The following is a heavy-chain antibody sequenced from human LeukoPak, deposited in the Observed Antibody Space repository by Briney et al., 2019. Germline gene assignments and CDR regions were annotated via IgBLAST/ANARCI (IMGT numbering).Heavy chain of an antibody. CDR3: AKALIPDYYFDY. CDR2: ISGSGGST. Sequence: GGSLRLSCAASGFTFSSYAMSWVRQAPGEGLGGVSAISGSGGSTYYADSVKGRFTISRDNSKNTLYLQMNSLRAEDTAVYYCAKALIPDYYFDYWGQGTLVTVSS. CDR1: GFTFSSYA. D-gene: IGHD2-21*01. V-gene: IGHV3-23*01. J-gene: IGHJ4*02.